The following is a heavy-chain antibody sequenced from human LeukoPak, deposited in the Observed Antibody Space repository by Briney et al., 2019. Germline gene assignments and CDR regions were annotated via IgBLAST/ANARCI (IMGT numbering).Heavy chain of an antibody. D-gene: IGHD3-3*01. Sequence: SETLSLTCTVSGGSISSHYWSWIRQPPGKGLEWIGYIYYSGSTNYNPSLKSRVTISVDTSKNQFSLKLSSVTAADTAVYYCARRLRRGDFWSGYYGFPFDPWGQGTLVTVSS. CDR2: IYYSGST. V-gene: IGHV4-59*11. J-gene: IGHJ5*02. CDR3: ARRLRRGDFWSGYYGFPFDP. CDR1: GGSISSHY.